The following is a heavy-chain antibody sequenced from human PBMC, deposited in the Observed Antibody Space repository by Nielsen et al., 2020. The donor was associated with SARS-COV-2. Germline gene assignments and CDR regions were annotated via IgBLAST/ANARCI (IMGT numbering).Heavy chain of an antibody. J-gene: IGHJ4*02. V-gene: IGHV3-9*01. CDR3: ARDPSPEGSNYDYVWGSYRETPY. D-gene: IGHD3-16*02. CDR1: GFTFDDYA. Sequence: GGSLRLSCAASGFTFDDYAMHWVRQAPGKGLEWVSGISWNSGSIGYADSVKGRFTISRDNAKNSLYLQMNSLRAEDTAVYYCARDPSPEGSNYDYVWGSYRETPYWGQGTLVTVSS. CDR2: ISWNSGSI.